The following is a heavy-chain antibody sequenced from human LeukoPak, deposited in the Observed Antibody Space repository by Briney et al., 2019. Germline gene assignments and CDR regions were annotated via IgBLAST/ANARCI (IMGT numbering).Heavy chain of an antibody. CDR2: ISGSGGST. Sequence: GGSLRLSCAASGFTFSSYAMSWVRQAPGEGLEWVSAISGSGGSTYYADSVKGRFTVSRDNSKNTLYLQMNSLRAEDTAVYYCAKDRGLLRFLEWLSPDAFDIWGQGTMVTVSS. J-gene: IGHJ3*02. CDR3: AKDRGLLRFLEWLSPDAFDI. CDR1: GFTFSSYA. V-gene: IGHV3-23*01. D-gene: IGHD3-3*01.